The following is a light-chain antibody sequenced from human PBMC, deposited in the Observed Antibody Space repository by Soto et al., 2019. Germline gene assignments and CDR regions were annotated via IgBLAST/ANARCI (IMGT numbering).Light chain of an antibody. J-gene: IGKJ1*01. V-gene: IGKV3-15*01. Sequence: EIVMTQSPATLSVSPGERATLSCSASQSVSSNLAWYQQKPGQAARLLIYGASTRATGIPARFIGSGSGTEFTLTISSLQSEDFAIYFCQQYNNWPPDRTFGQGTKVEIK. CDR3: QQYNNWPPDRT. CDR1: QSVSSN. CDR2: GAS.